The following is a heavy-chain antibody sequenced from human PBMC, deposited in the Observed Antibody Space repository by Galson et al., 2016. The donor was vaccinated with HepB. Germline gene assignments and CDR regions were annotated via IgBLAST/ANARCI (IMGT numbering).Heavy chain of an antibody. Sequence: SVKVSCKASDYTFTNYGITWVRQAPGQGLEWMGWISAYNGKTKYAQKLQGRVTMTTDTSTTTAYMELRSLTSDDTAIYYCAREGRTGTTFEYWGQGTLVTVSS. J-gene: IGHJ4*02. CDR2: ISAYNGKT. CDR3: AREGRTGTTFEY. V-gene: IGHV1-18*01. CDR1: DYTFTNYG. D-gene: IGHD1-1*01.